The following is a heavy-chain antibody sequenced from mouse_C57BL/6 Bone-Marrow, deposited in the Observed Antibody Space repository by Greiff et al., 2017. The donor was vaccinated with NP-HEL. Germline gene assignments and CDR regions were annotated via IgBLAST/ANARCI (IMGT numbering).Heavy chain of an antibody. CDR3: ARYDGYFHYFDY. CDR2: INPNNGGT. Sequence: VQLQQSGPELVKPGASVKISCKASGYTFTDYYMNWVKQSHGKSLEWIGDINPNNGGTSYNQKFKGKATLTVDKSSSTAYMELRSLTSEDSAVYYCARYDGYFHYFDYWGQGTTLTVSS. D-gene: IGHD2-3*01. J-gene: IGHJ2*01. CDR1: GYTFTDYY. V-gene: IGHV1-26*01.